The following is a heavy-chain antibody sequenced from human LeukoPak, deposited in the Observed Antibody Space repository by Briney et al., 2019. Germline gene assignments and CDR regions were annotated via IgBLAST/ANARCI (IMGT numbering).Heavy chain of an antibody. J-gene: IGHJ4*02. CDR2: ISYDGSNK. CDR1: GFTFSSYG. V-gene: IGHV3-30*03. Sequence: GGSLRLSCAASGFTFSSYGMHWVRQAPGKGLEWVAVISYDGSNKYYADSVKGRFTISRDNAKNSLYLQMSSLRAEDTAVYYCARGPDSSGYHIDYWGQGTLVTVSS. CDR3: ARGPDSSGYHIDY. D-gene: IGHD3-22*01.